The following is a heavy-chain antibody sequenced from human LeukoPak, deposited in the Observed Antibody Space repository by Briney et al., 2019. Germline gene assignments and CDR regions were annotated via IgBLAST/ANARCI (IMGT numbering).Heavy chain of an antibody. Sequence: SQTLSLTCAISGDSVSSNSAAWNWIRQSPSRGLEWLGRTYYRSKWYNDYAVSVKSRITINPDTSKNQFPLQLNSVTPEDTAVYYCARDRVDSSSWYTTYYYYYGMDVWGQGTTVTVSS. CDR2: TYYRSKWYN. CDR1: GDSVSSNSAA. D-gene: IGHD6-13*01. J-gene: IGHJ6*02. CDR3: ARDRVDSSSWYTTYYYYYGMDV. V-gene: IGHV6-1*01.